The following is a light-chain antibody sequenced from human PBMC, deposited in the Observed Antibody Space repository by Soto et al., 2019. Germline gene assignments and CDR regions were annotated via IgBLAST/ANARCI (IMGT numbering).Light chain of an antibody. CDR2: VAS. Sequence: EIVLTQSPDTLSLSPGERATLSCRASQSVSSSNLAWYQHKPGQAPRLLIYVASRRATGIPDRFSGSGSGTEFTHNRTRLEREDFAVYSCQQHGSGPWTFGQGTKVEIK. CDR3: QQHGSGPWT. J-gene: IGKJ1*01. V-gene: IGKV3-20*01. CDR1: QSVSSSN.